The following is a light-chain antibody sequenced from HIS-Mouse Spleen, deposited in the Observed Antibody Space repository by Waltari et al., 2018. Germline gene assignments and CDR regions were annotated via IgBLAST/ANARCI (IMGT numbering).Light chain of an antibody. Sequence: SSELTQDPAVSVALGPTVRITCQGDSRRSYYARWYQQKPGQAPVLVIYGKNNRPSGIPDRFSGSSSGNTASLTITGAQAEDEADYYCNSRDSSGNHLVFGGGTKLTVL. CDR3: NSRDSSGNHLV. CDR2: GKN. CDR1: SRRSYY. V-gene: IGLV3-19*01. J-gene: IGLJ3*02.